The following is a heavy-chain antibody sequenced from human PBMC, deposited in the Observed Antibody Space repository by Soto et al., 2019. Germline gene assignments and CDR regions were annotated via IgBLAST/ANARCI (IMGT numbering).Heavy chain of an antibody. V-gene: IGHV4-39*01. J-gene: IGHJ6*02. CDR3: AKLAGYCIRNSCHRHYAMDA. D-gene: IGHD2-2*01. Sequence: PSETLSLSCSVSGGSISSRSYSWGWIRQPPGKGLEWIGTIYYSENTYYNPSLKSRVTISVDTSKNQFSLKLSSVTAADTAVYYCAKLAGYCIRNSCHRHYAMDALVQGRTVT. CDR1: GGSISSRSYS. CDR2: IYYSENT.